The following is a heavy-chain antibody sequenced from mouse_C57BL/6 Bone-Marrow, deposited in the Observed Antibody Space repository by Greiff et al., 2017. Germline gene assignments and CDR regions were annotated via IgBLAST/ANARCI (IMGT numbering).Heavy chain of an antibody. J-gene: IGHJ4*01. CDR3: ARAGPIYYWAMDY. D-gene: IGHD3-3*01. Sequence: QVQLQQSGAELARPGASVKLSCKASGYTFTSYGISWVKQRTGQGLEWIGEIYPRSGNPSYKEKLKGKATLTADKSSSTAYMELRSLTSEDSAVYFYARAGPIYYWAMDYWGQGTSVTVSS. CDR1: GYTFTSYG. V-gene: IGHV1-81*01. CDR2: IYPRSGNP.